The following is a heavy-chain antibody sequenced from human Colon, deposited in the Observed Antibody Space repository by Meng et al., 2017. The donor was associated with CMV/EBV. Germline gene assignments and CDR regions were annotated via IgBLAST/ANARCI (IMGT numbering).Heavy chain of an antibody. Sequence: QVHRSQSGVEMREPGAPVKVSCKASGYTFTGYLIHWVRQAPGQGLEWMGWINPYSGDTIYAQKFEVGVTMTRDASITTAYLELSSLKSDDTAVYYCGTFGGDFDYWGQGTLVTVSS. CDR2: INPYSGDT. V-gene: IGHV1-2*02. CDR3: GTFGGDFDY. D-gene: IGHD3-3*01. CDR1: GYTFTGYL. J-gene: IGHJ4*02.